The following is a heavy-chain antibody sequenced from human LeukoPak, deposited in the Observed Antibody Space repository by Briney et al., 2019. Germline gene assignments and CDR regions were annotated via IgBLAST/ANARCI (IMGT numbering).Heavy chain of an antibody. J-gene: IGHJ5*02. CDR1: GFTFSDYY. Sequence: GGSLRLSCAASGFTFSDYYMSWIRQAPGKGLEWVSYISSSGSTIYYADSVKGRFTISRDNAKNSLYLQMNSLRAEDTAVYYCAREITYSSSSVKSWFDPWGQGTLVTVSS. D-gene: IGHD6-6*01. CDR2: ISSSGSTI. V-gene: IGHV3-11*01. CDR3: AREITYSSSSVKSWFDP.